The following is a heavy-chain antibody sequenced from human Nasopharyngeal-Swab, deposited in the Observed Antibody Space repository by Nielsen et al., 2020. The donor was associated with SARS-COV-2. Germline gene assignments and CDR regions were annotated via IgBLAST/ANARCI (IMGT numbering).Heavy chain of an antibody. CDR3: ARWDLYSNFPCDY. CDR1: GGSIGSSSYY. CDR2: IYYSGST. D-gene: IGHD4-11*01. V-gene: IGHV4-39*07. Sequence: SETLSLTCTVSGGSIGSSSYYWGWIRQPPGKGLEWIGSIYYSGSTYYNPSLKSRVTISVDTSKNQFSLKLSSVTTADTAVYYCARWDLYSNFPCDYWGQGTLVTVSS. J-gene: IGHJ4*02.